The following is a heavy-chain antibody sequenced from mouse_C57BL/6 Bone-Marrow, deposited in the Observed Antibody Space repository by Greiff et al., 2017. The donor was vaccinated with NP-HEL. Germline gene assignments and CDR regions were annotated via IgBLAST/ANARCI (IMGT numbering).Heavy chain of an antibody. J-gene: IGHJ3*01. V-gene: IGHV1-15*01. CDR3: TRGGDYGAWFAY. D-gene: IGHD2-4*01. CDR1: GYTFTDYE. Sequence: QVQLKESGAELVRPGASVTLSCKASGYTFTDYEMHWVKQTPVHGLEWIGAIDPETGGTAYNQKFKGKAILTADKSSSTAYMELRSLTSEDSAVYYCTRGGDYGAWFAYWGQGTLVTVSA. CDR2: IDPETGGT.